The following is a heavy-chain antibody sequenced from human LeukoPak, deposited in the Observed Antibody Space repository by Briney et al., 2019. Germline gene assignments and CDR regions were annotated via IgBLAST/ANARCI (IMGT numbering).Heavy chain of an antibody. V-gene: IGHV3-21*01. Sequence: PGGSLRLSCAASGFTFSNYAMNWVRQAPGKGLEWVSSISGSSSYIYYADSVKGRFTISRDNAKNSLYLQMNSLRAEDTAVYYCARRGYHDSSGYDYWGQGTLVTVSS. D-gene: IGHD3-22*01. CDR1: GFTFSNYA. CDR3: ARRGYHDSSGYDY. J-gene: IGHJ4*02. CDR2: ISGSSSYI.